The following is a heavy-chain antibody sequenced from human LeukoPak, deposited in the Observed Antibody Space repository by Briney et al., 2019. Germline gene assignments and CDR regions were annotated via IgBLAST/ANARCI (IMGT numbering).Heavy chain of an antibody. CDR2: IYYSGST. D-gene: IGHD3-22*01. J-gene: IGHJ4*02. V-gene: IGHV4-59*01. CDR3: AREGAQYYDSSGYYWRYFDY. Sequence: SETLSLTCTVSGGSISSYYWGWIRQPPGKGLEWIGYIYYSGSTNYNPSLKSRVTISVDTSKNQFSLKLSSVTAADTAVYYCAREGAQYYDSSGYYWRYFDYWGQGTLVTVSS. CDR1: GGSISSYY.